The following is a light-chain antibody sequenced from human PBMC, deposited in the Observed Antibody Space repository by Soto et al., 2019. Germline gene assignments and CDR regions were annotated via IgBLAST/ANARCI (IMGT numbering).Light chain of an antibody. CDR1: QSVSSY. V-gene: IGKV3-11*01. CDR3: QQRSNWPP. Sequence: EIVLTQSPATLSLSPGERATLSCRASQSVSSYLAWYQQKPGQAPRLLIYDASNRATGIPARFSGSGSRTDFTLTISSLEPEDFAVYYCQQRSNWPPFGQGTRLEIK. J-gene: IGKJ5*01. CDR2: DAS.